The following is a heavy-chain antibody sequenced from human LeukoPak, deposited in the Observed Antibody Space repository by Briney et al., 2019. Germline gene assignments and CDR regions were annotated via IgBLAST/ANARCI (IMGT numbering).Heavy chain of an antibody. CDR3: ARIQLFHGDFDY. CDR2: IKDGGSVK. Sequence: GGSLRLSCVASGFPFSSYWMSWVRQAPGKGLEWVASIKDGGSVKYYVDSVKGRFTISRDNAKNSLHLQMDSLRAEDTAVYYCARIQLFHGDFDYWGQGTPVTVSS. V-gene: IGHV3-7*03. D-gene: IGHD3-10*02. CDR1: GFPFSSYW. J-gene: IGHJ4*02.